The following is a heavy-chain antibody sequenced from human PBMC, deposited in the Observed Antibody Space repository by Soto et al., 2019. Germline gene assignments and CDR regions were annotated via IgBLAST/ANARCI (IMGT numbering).Heavy chain of an antibody. J-gene: IGHJ6*02. V-gene: IGHV3-30*18. D-gene: IGHD2-21*01. CDR3: AKDRVITYYYYGMDV. CDR1: GFTFSSYG. Sequence: QVQLVESGGGVVQPGRFLRLSCGASGFTFSSYGMHWVRQAPGKGLEWVAVISYDGSNKYYADSVKGRFTISRDNSKNTLYLQMNSLRAEDTAVYYCAKDRVITYYYYGMDVWGQGTTVTVSS. CDR2: ISYDGSNK.